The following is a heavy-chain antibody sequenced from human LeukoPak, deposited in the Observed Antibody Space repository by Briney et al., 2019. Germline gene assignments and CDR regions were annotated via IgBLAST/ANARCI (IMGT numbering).Heavy chain of an antibody. J-gene: IGHJ4*02. D-gene: IGHD3-22*01. V-gene: IGHV1-2*06. CDR1: GYTFTGYY. Sequence: GASVKVSCKASGYTFTGYYMHWVRQAPGQGLEWMGRIDPNSGGTSYAQKFQGRVTMTRDTSISAAYMELSSLRSDDTAVYYRARDYDSSGYYYANYWGQGTLVTVSS. CDR2: IDPNSGGT. CDR3: ARDYDSSGYYYANY.